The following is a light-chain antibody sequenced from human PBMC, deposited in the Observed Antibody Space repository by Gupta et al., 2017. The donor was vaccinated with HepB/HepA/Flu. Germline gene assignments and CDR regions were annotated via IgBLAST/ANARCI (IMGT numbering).Light chain of an antibody. CDR2: DDS. CDR1: NIGSKS. V-gene: IGLV3-21*03. Sequence: SYVLTQPPSVSVAPGKTARITCGGNNIGSKSVHWYQQKPGQAAVLVVYDDSDRPSGIPEGIFGSNPGNTATLTIRRVEAGDEADYYCQVWDSSSDHHVVFGGGTKLTVL. J-gene: IGLJ2*01. CDR3: QVWDSSSDHHVV.